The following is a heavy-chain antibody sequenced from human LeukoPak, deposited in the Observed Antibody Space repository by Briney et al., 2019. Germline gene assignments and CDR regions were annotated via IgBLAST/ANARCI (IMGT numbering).Heavy chain of an antibody. J-gene: IGHJ4*01. V-gene: IGHV4-34*01. CDR2: INHSGST. Sequence: SETLSLTCAVYGGSFSGYYWSWIRQPPGKGLEWIGEINHSGSTNYNPSLKSRVTISVDTSKNQFSLKLSSVTAADTAVYYCARGGVRGVKPDYWGHGTLVTVSS. D-gene: IGHD3-10*01. CDR1: GGSFSGYY. CDR3: ARGGVRGVKPDY.